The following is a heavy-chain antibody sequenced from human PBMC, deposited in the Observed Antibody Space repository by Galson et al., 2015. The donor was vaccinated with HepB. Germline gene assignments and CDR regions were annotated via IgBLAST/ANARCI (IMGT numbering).Heavy chain of an antibody. V-gene: IGHV3-23*01. CDR1: GFTFSSYA. D-gene: IGHD6-13*01. CDR3: AKDLWQQLVGALFDY. Sequence: SLRLSCAASGFTFSSYAMSWVRQAPGKGLEWVSAISGSGGSTYYADSVKGRFTISRDNSKNTLYLQMNSLRAEDTAVYYCAKDLWQQLVGALFDYWGQGTLVTVSS. J-gene: IGHJ4*02. CDR2: ISGSGGST.